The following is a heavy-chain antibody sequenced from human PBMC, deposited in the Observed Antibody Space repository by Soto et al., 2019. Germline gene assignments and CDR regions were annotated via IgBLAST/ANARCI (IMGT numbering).Heavy chain of an antibody. CDR2: ISSSSSYT. Sequence: QVQLVESGGGLVKPGGSLRLSCAASGFTFSDYYMIWIRQAPGKGLEWVSYISSSSSYTNYGDSVKGRVTISRDNAKNSLYLQRNSLRAEDTAVYYCARGGYSSGLYGEGWNDYWGQGTLVTVSS. D-gene: IGHD6-19*01. J-gene: IGHJ4*02. CDR1: GFTFSDYY. V-gene: IGHV3-11*05. CDR3: ARGGYSSGLYGEGWNDY.